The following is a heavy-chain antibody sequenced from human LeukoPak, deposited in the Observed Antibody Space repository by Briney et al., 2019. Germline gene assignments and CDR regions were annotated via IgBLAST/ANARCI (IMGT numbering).Heavy chain of an antibody. D-gene: IGHD2-15*01. CDR3: ARDCSGGSCFSGPFEY. CDR2: IYYTGSS. CDR1: GGSFSGYY. J-gene: IGHJ4*02. Sequence: PSETLSLTCAVYGGSFSGYYWGWIRQPPGKGLEWIGSIYYTGSSYYNPSLKSRVTISVDTSKNQFSLKLRSVTAADTAVYYCARDCSGGSCFSGPFEYWGQGTLVTVSS. V-gene: IGHV4-39*02.